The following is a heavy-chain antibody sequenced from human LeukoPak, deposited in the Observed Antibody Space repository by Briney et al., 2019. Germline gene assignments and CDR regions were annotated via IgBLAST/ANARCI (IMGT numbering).Heavy chain of an antibody. J-gene: IGHJ4*02. CDR2: IYYSGTT. CDR1: GASISTYY. D-gene: IGHD5-18*01. Sequence: KTSETLSLTCIVSGASISTYYWSRIRQPPGKGLEWIGYIYYSGTTNYNPSLKSRVTISVDTSKNQFSLKLRSVTAADTAVYYCVRGRDTGMDWGQGALVTVSS. CDR3: VRGRDTGMD. V-gene: IGHV4-59*01.